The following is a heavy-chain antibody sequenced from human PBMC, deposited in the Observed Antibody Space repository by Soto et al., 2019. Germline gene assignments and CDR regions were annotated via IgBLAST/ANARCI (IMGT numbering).Heavy chain of an antibody. J-gene: IGHJ4*02. D-gene: IGHD2-15*01. V-gene: IGHV4-31*03. CDR2: IYYSGST. Sequence: SETLSLTCTVSGGSISSGGYYWSWIRQHPGKGLEWIGYIYYSGSTYYNPSLKSRVTISVDTSKNQFSLKLSSVTAADTAVYYCAREYGGNYDYWGQGTLVTVSS. CDR3: AREYGGNYDY. CDR1: GGSISSGGYY.